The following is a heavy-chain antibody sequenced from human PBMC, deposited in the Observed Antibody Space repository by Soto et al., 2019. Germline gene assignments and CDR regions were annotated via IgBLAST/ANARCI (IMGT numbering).Heavy chain of an antibody. D-gene: IGHD6-6*01. CDR3: AKDISSIAARTGAFDY. Sequence: GGSLRLSCAASGFTFDDYAMHWVRQAPGKGLEWVSGISWNSGSIGYADSVKGRFTISRDNAKNSLYLQMNSLRAEDTALYYCAKDISSIAARTGAFDYWGQGTLVTVSS. CDR1: GFTFDDYA. J-gene: IGHJ4*02. CDR2: ISWNSGSI. V-gene: IGHV3-9*01.